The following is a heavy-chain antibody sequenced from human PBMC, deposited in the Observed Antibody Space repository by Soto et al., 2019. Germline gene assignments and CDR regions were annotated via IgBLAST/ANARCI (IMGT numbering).Heavy chain of an antibody. CDR1: GFTFSSYA. D-gene: IGHD2-21*02. V-gene: IGHV3-30-3*01. J-gene: IGHJ4*02. Sequence: GGSLRLSCAASGFTFSSYAMHWVRQAPGKGLEWVAVISYDGSNKYYADSVKGRFTISRDNSKNTLYLQMNSLRAEDTAVYYCARDEGRGLLPCDVWGQGTLVTVSS. CDR2: ISYDGSNK. CDR3: ARDEGRGLLPCDV.